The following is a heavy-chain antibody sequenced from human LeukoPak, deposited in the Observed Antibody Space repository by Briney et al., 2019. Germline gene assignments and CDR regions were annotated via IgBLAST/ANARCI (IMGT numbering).Heavy chain of an antibody. J-gene: IGHJ4*02. CDR2: INPNSGGT. CDR1: GYTFTGYY. D-gene: IGHD5-12*01. Sequence: ASVKVSCKASGYTFTGYYMHWVRQAPGQGLEWMGWINPNSGGTNYAQKFQGRVTMTRDTSISTAYMELSRLRSDDTAVYYCARRYSGYDYSSFNYWGQGTLVTVSS. V-gene: IGHV1-2*02. CDR3: ARRYSGYDYSSFNY.